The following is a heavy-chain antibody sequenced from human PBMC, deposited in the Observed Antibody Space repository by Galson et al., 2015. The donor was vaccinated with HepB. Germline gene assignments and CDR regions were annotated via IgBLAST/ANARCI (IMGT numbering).Heavy chain of an antibody. V-gene: IGHV4-38-2*02. Sequence: TLSLTCTVSGYSISSGYYWGWIRQPPGKGLEWIGSIYHSGSTYYNPSLKSRVTISVDTSKNQFSLKLSSVTAADTAVYYCARESGSYGDAFDIWGQGTMVTVSS. J-gene: IGHJ3*02. D-gene: IGHD1-26*01. CDR1: GYSISSGYY. CDR2: IYHSGST. CDR3: ARESGSYGDAFDI.